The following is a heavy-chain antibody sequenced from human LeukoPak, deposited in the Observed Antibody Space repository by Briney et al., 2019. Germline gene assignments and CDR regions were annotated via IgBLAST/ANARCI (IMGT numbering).Heavy chain of an antibody. CDR3: ARLYSSSLGRVFDY. D-gene: IGHD6-13*01. Sequence: SETLSLTCAVYGGSFSGYYWSWIRQPPGKGLEWIGEINHSGSTNYNPSLKSRVTISVDTSKNQFSLKLSSVTAADTAVYFCARLYSSSLGRVFDYWGQGTLVTVSS. CDR2: INHSGST. CDR1: GGSFSGYY. V-gene: IGHV4-34*01. J-gene: IGHJ4*02.